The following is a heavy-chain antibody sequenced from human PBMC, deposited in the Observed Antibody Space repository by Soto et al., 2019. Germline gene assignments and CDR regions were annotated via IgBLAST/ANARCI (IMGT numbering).Heavy chain of an antibody. J-gene: IGHJ5*02. CDR2: ISAGNGNT. Sequence: GASVKVSCKASGYTFTGYAFHWVRLAPGQRLEWMGWISAGNGNTKYSQNFQGRVTITRDTSASTVNMELSSLTPEDTAVYYCARGPAPSSWYNWFDPWGQGTLVTVSS. D-gene: IGHD6-13*01. CDR1: GYTFTGYA. CDR3: ARGPAPSSWYNWFDP. V-gene: IGHV1-3*01.